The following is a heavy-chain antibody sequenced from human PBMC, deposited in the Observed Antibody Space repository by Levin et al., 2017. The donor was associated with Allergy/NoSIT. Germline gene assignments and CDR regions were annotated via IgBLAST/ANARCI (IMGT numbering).Heavy chain of an antibody. CDR3: ARVVYGRSSWLRGAFDI. Sequence: PSETLSLTCAVYGGSFSGYYWSWIRQPPGKGLEWIGEINHSGSTNYNPSLKSRVTISVDTSKNQFSLKLSSVTAADTAVYYCARVVYGRSSWLRGAFDIWGQGTMVTVSS. CDR1: GGSFSGYY. D-gene: IGHD6-13*01. CDR2: INHSGST. J-gene: IGHJ3*02. V-gene: IGHV4-34*01.